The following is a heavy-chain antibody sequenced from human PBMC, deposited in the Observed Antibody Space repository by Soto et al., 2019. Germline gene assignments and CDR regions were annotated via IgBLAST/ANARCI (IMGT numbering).Heavy chain of an antibody. D-gene: IGHD1-26*01. CDR2: IRSKGNSYAT. J-gene: IGHJ3*02. CDR1: GFTFSGSA. V-gene: IGHV3-73*01. CDR3: TRHNLPGADDAFDI. Sequence: GSLRLSCAASGFTFSGSAMHWVRQASGKGLEWVGRIRSKGNSYATAYAASVKGRFTISRDDSKNTAYLQMNSLKTEDMAVYYCTRHNLPGADDAFDIGGQGTMVTVSS.